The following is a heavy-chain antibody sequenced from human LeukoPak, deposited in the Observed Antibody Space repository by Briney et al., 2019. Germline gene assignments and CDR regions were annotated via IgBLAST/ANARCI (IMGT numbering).Heavy chain of an antibody. V-gene: IGHV3-48*03. CDR3: AREAVPGGRGDTFDI. CDR2: ISGSGTNI. Sequence: GGSLRLSCAASGFTFSSFEMNWVRQAPGKGLEWVSYISGSGTNIYYADSVKGRSTISRDNAKNSLSLQMNSLRAEDTAIYYCAREAVPGGRGDTFDIWGQGTMVTVSS. D-gene: IGHD6-19*01. J-gene: IGHJ3*02. CDR1: GFTFSSFE.